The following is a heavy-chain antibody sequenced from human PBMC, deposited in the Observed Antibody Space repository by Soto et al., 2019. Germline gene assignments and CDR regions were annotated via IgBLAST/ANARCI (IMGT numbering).Heavy chain of an antibody. D-gene: IGHD3-3*01. CDR1: GVTFSSYA. J-gene: IGHJ4*02. CDR3: AKYDFWSGYLDY. CDR2: ISGSGGST. Sequence: GGSLRLACAASGVTFSSYAMSWVRQAPGKGLEWVSAISGSGGSTYYADSVKGRFTISRDNSKNTLYLQMNSLRAEDTAVYYCAKYDFWSGYLDYWGQGTLVTVSS. V-gene: IGHV3-23*01.